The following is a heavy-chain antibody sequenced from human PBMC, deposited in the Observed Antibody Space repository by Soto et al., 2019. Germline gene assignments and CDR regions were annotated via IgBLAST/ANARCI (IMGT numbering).Heavy chain of an antibody. CDR3: ARGFFQVPAAIDYYYYYGMDV. D-gene: IGHD2-2*01. J-gene: IGHJ6*02. V-gene: IGHV1-69*13. CDR2: IIPIFGTA. CDR1: GGTFSSYA. Sequence: GASLKVSCKASGGTFSSYAISWVRQAPGQGLEWMGGIIPIFGTANYAQKFQGRVTITADESTSTAYMELSSLRSEDTAVYYCARGFFQVPAAIDYYYYYGMDVWGQGTTVTVSS.